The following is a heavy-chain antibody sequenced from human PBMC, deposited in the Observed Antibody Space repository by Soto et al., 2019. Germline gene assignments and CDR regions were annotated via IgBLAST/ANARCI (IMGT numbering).Heavy chain of an antibody. Sequence: SETLSLPCTVSGGSVSSGSYYWSWIRQPPGKGLEWIGYIYYSGSTNYNPSLKSRVTISVYTSKNQSYLKLSSVTAADTAVYYCASGPSSSYYDFWSGYYNYYYYGMDVWGQGTTVTVSS. CDR1: GGSVSSGSYY. D-gene: IGHD3-3*01. J-gene: IGHJ6*02. V-gene: IGHV4-61*01. CDR2: IYYSGST. CDR3: ASGPSSSYYDFWSGYYNYYYYGMDV.